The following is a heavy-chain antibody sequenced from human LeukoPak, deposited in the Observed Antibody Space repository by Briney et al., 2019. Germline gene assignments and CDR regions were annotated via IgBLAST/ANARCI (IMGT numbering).Heavy chain of an antibody. V-gene: IGHV1-69*04. D-gene: IGHD3-3*01. CDR2: IIPILGIA. J-gene: IGHJ3*02. CDR3: ARSGSIRGAFDI. Sequence: GSSVTVSCKASGGTFSSYAISWVRQAPGQGLEWMGRIIPILGIANYAQKFQGRVTITADKSTSTAYMELSSLRSEDTAVYYCARSGSIRGAFDIWGQGTMVTVSS. CDR1: GGTFSSYA.